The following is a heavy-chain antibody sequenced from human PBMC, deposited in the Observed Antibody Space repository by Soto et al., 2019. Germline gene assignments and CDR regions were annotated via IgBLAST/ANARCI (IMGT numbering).Heavy chain of an antibody. Sequence: SETLSLTCAVSGGSISSGGYSWSWIRQPPGKGLEWIGYIYHSGSTYYNPSLKSRVTISVDRSKNQFSLKLSSVTAADTAVYYCARGGSSWTGNWFDPWGQGTLVTVSS. CDR3: ARGGSSWTGNWFDP. J-gene: IGHJ5*02. CDR2: IYHSGST. CDR1: GGSISSGGYS. D-gene: IGHD6-13*01. V-gene: IGHV4-30-2*01.